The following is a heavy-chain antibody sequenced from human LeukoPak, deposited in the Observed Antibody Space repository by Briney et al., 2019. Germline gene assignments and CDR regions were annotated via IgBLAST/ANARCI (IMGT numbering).Heavy chain of an antibody. V-gene: IGHV4-39*07. CDR3: ARSTHPGYCSGGSCYLTYYFDY. J-gene: IGHJ4*02. CDR2: IYYSGST. CDR1: GGSISSSSYY. Sequence: PSETLSLTCTVSGGSISSSSYYWGWIRQPPGKGLEWIGSIYYSGSTDYNPSLKSRVTISVDTSKNQFSLKLSSVTAADTAVYYCARSTHPGYCSGGSCYLTYYFDYWGQGTLVTVSS. D-gene: IGHD2-15*01.